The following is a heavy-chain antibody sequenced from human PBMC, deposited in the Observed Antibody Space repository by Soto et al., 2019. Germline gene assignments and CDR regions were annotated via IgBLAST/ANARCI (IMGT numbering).Heavy chain of an antibody. V-gene: IGHV3-23*01. CDR3: AKCDYDYVWGSYRPKMALDY. CDR1: GFTFSSYA. CDR2: ISGSGGST. Sequence: PGGSLRLSCAASGFTFSSYAMSWVRQAPGKGLEWVSAISGSGGSTYYADSVKGRFTISRDNSKNTLYLQMNSLRAEDTAVYYCAKCDYDYVWGSYRPKMALDYWGQGTLVTVS. D-gene: IGHD3-16*02. J-gene: IGHJ4*02.